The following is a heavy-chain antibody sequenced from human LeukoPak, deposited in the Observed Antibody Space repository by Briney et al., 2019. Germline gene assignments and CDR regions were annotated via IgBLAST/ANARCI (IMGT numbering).Heavy chain of an antibody. Sequence: PGGSLRLSCAASGFTFSAYWMHWVRQAPGKGLVWVSRINSDGSNTNYADSVKGRFTISRDNAKNTLYLQMNSLRAEDTAVYYCTKANHESSGYYIFDYWGQGTLVTVSS. CDR2: INSDGSNT. V-gene: IGHV3-74*01. CDR1: GFTFSAYW. CDR3: TKANHESSGYYIFDY. D-gene: IGHD3-22*01. J-gene: IGHJ4*02.